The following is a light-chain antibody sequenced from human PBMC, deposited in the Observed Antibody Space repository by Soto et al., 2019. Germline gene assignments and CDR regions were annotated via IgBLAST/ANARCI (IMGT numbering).Light chain of an antibody. J-gene: IGKJ4*01. CDR2: GAS. Sequence: DIQMTQSPSSVSASVGDRVTVTCRASQGINSWLVWYQQKPGKAPKLLIYGASSLQSGVPSRFSGSGSGTDFTLTISSLQPEDFATYYCQQANSFPSTFGGRTRVEIK. CDR1: QGINSW. CDR3: QQANSFPST. V-gene: IGKV1D-12*01.